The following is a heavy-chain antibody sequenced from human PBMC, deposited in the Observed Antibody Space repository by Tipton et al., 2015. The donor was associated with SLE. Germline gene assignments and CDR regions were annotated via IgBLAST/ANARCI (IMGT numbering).Heavy chain of an antibody. CDR3: ARGGWDREWYFDL. CDR1: GGSISSYY. CDR2: IYYSGST. D-gene: IGHD6-19*01. Sequence: TLSLTCTASGGSISSYYWSWIRQPPGKGLEWIGYIYYSGSTNYNPSLKSRVTISVDTSKNQFSLKLSSVTAADTAVYYCARGGWDREWYFDLWGRGTLVTVSS. V-gene: IGHV4-59*01. J-gene: IGHJ2*01.